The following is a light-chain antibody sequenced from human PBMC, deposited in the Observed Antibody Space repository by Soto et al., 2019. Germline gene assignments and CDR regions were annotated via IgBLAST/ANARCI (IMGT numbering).Light chain of an antibody. CDR2: VAS. Sequence: EIVMTQSPATLSVSPGETATLSCRASQSVSSNLAWYQQKPGQAPRLLIYVASTRATGILARFTGSGSGTEFTLTISSLQSEDFAVYYCQQYINWPRTVGQGTKLEIK. J-gene: IGKJ2*01. CDR3: QQYINWPRT. CDR1: QSVSSN. V-gene: IGKV3-15*01.